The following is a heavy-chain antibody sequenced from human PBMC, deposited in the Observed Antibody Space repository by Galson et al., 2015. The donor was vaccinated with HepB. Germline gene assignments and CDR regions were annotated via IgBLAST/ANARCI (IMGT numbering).Heavy chain of an antibody. CDR1: GGSIGIFY. CDR3: ARAHGYSGDGRVDH. CDR2: IYYSGNT. J-gene: IGHJ4*02. V-gene: IGHV4-59*01. Sequence: ETLSLTCTISGGSIGIFYWTWIRQPPGKGLEWIGHIYYSGNTYYNPSLKSRVTISLDTSKNQFSLNLNSVTAADTAVYYCARAHGYSGDGRVDHWGQGTLVTVSS. D-gene: IGHD5-12*01.